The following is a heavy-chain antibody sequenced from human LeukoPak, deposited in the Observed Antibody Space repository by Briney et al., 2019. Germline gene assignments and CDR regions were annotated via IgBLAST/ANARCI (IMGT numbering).Heavy chain of an antibody. CDR3: AKGRSGSYYHLRDNYYYGMDV. J-gene: IGHJ6*02. Sequence: PGGSLRLSCAASGFTFSSYAMSWVRQAPGKGLEWVSAISGSGGSTYYADSVKGRFTISRDNSKNTLYLQMNSLRAEDTAVYYCAKGRSGSYYHLRDNYYYGMDVWGQGTTVTVSS. CDR1: GFTFSSYA. D-gene: IGHD1-26*01. V-gene: IGHV3-23*01. CDR2: ISGSGGST.